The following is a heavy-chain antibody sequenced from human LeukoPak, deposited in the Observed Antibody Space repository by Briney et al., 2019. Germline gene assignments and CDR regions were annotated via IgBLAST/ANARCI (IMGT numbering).Heavy chain of an antibody. Sequence: PSETLSLTCTVSGVSISSSNSYWGWIRQPPGKGLEWIGSIYYSRNPYYNPSLKSRVTISVDTSKNQFSLKLSSVTAADTAMYYCAREKIGTGTVLGKDYYYMDVWGKGTTVTVSS. CDR1: GVSISSSNSY. CDR3: AREKIGTGTVLGKDYYYMDV. D-gene: IGHD3-16*01. J-gene: IGHJ6*03. V-gene: IGHV4-39*07. CDR2: IYYSRNP.